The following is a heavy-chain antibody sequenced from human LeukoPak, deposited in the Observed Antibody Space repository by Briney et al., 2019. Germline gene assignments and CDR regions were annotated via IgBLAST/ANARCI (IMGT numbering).Heavy chain of an antibody. CDR1: GFTFSSYG. V-gene: IGHV3-30*03. CDR3: TTSIADY. D-gene: IGHD1-14*01. J-gene: IGHJ4*02. Sequence: PGGSLRLSCAASGFTFSSYGMHWVRQAPGKGLEWVAVISYDGSNKYYADSVKGRFTISRDNTKNSLYLQMDSLKTEDTAVYYCTTSIADYWGQGTLVTVSS. CDR2: ISYDGSNK.